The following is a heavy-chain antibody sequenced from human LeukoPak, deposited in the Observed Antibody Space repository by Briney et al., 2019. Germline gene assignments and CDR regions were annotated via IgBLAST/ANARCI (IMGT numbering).Heavy chain of an antibody. Sequence: PGGSLRLSCAASGFTFSGSAMHWVRQASGKGLEWVGRIRSKANSYATAYAASVKGRFTISRDDSKNTAYLQMNSLKTEDTAVYYCTRLGHYGSGSYPPKPYYYYYMDVWGKGTTVTVSS. CDR1: GFTFSGSA. D-gene: IGHD3-10*01. CDR2: IRSKANSYAT. J-gene: IGHJ6*03. CDR3: TRLGHYGSGSYPPKPYYYYYMDV. V-gene: IGHV3-73*01.